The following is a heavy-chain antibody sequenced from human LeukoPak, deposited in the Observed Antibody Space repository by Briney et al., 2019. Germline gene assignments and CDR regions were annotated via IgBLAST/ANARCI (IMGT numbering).Heavy chain of an antibody. CDR2: IIPIFGTA. J-gene: IGHJ5*02. Sequence: GASVKVSCKASGYTFTSYAISWVRQAPGQGLEWMGGIIPIFGTANYAQKFQGRVTITADESTSTAYMELSSLRSEDTAVYYCARSMVRGVISGRFVCNWFDPWGQGTLVTVSS. D-gene: IGHD3-10*01. CDR1: GYTFTSYA. V-gene: IGHV1-69*13. CDR3: ARSMVRGVISGRFVCNWFDP.